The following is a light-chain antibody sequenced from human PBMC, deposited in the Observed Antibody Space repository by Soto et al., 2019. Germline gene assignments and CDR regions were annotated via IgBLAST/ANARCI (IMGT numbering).Light chain of an antibody. CDR3: SSYAGSNEAVL. CDR2: EVN. Sequence: QSVLTQHPSASGSPGQSVTISCTGTSSDVGGYLYVSWYQQRPGKATNLMIYEVNKRPSGVPDRFSGSKSGNTASLTVSGLQAEDEADYYCSSYAGSNEAVLFGGGTKLTVL. V-gene: IGLV2-8*01. J-gene: IGLJ2*01. CDR1: SSDVGGYLY.